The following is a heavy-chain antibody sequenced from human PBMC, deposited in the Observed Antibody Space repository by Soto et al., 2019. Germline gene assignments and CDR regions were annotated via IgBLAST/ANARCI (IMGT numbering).Heavy chain of an antibody. CDR1: GGSISSYY. D-gene: IGHD3-22*01. CDR2: IYTSGST. J-gene: IGHJ5*02. CDR3: ARDYYDSSGRRYNWFDP. Sequence: SETLSLTCTVSGGSISSYYRSWIRQPAGKGLEWIGRIYTSGSTNYNPSLKSRVTMSVDTSKNQFSLKLSSVTAADTAVYYCARDYYDSSGRRYNWFDPWGQGTLVTVSS. V-gene: IGHV4-4*07.